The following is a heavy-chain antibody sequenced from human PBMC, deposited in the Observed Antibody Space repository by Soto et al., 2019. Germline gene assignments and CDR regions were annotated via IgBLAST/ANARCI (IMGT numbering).Heavy chain of an antibody. D-gene: IGHD2-21*01. CDR2: IRGTGGET. Sequence: EVQLLESGGGMVQPGGSLRVSCAASGFTFRNFVMSWVRQAPGKGLEWVSAIRGTGGETFYADSVKGRFTISRDNSKNTLYLQMNSLRDEDTALYFCAQDRGWGVVSPSHVYWGQGTLVTVSS. V-gene: IGHV3-23*01. J-gene: IGHJ4*02. CDR1: GFTFRNFV. CDR3: AQDRGWGVVSPSHVY.